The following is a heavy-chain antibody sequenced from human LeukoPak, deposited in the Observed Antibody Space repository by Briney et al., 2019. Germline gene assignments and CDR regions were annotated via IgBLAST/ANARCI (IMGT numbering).Heavy chain of an antibody. CDR3: ATENWKGPRRFDY. CDR2: FDPEDGET. CDR1: GFTFSSYG. J-gene: IGHJ4*02. Sequence: GGSLRLSCAASGFTFSSYGMHWVRQAPGKGLEWMGGFDPEDGETIYAQKFQGRVTMTEDTSTDTAYMELSSLRSEDTAVYYCATENWKGPRRFDYWGQGTLVTVSS. D-gene: IGHD1-1*01. V-gene: IGHV1-24*01.